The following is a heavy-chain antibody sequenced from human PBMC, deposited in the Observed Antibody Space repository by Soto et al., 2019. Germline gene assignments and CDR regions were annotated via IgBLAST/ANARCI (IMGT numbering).Heavy chain of an antibody. Sequence: ASVKVSCKASGGTFSSYAISWVRQAPGQGLEWMGGIIPIFGTANYAQKFQGRVTITADKSTSTAYMGLSSLRSEDTAVYYCARGSSDCSGGSCYSDAFDIWGQGTMVTVSS. CDR3: ARGSSDCSGGSCYSDAFDI. J-gene: IGHJ3*02. V-gene: IGHV1-69*06. CDR2: IIPIFGTA. D-gene: IGHD2-15*01. CDR1: GGTFSSYA.